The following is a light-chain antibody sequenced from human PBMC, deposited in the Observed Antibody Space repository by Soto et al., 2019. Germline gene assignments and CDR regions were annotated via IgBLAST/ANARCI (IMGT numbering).Light chain of an antibody. CDR1: QDVTDD. Sequence: IHMTQSPCSLSSSLGDSATLTCRASQDVTDDEGGKQQQPRKAAPILLTCATTIKTGVPSRFSGSGAAAAVTPIITSLLQEESVTYYCLQNHNYPRTFGQGTKVDI. J-gene: IGKJ1*01. CDR2: CAT. V-gene: IGKV1-6*01. CDR3: LQNHNYPRT.